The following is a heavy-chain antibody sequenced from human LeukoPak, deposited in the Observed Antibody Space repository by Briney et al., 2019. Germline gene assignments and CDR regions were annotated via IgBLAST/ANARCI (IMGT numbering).Heavy chain of an antibody. Sequence: GSSVKVSCKASGGTFSSYAISWVRQAPGQWLEWMGGIIPIFGTANYAQKFQGRVTITADESTSTAYMELSSLRSEDTAVYYCAARINYYYYMDVWGKGTTVTVSS. V-gene: IGHV1-69*01. D-gene: IGHD2/OR15-2a*01. CDR2: IIPIFGTA. J-gene: IGHJ6*03. CDR3: AARINYYYYMDV. CDR1: GGTFSSYA.